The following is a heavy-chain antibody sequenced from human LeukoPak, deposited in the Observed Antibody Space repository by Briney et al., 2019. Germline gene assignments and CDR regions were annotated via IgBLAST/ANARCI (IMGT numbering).Heavy chain of an antibody. CDR3: ATRPGHY. Sequence: PGGSLRLSCAASGFTFSNYWMHWVRQAPGKGLAWVSHISTDGSSTNYADSVKGRFTISRDNAKNTLYLQMNSLRAEDTAVYYCATRPGHYWGQGTLVTVSS. V-gene: IGHV3-74*01. CDR2: ISTDGSST. CDR1: GFTFSNYW. J-gene: IGHJ4*02.